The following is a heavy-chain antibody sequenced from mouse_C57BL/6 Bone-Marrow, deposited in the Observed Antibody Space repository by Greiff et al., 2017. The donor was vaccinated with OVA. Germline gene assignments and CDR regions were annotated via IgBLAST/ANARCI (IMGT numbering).Heavy chain of an antibody. Sequence: QVQLQQPGAELVMPGASVKLSCKASGYTFTSYWMHWVKQRPGQGLEWIGEIDPSDSYTNYNQKFKGKSTLTVDKSSSTAYMQLSSLTSEDSAVYYGARGGNYSYYFDYWGQGTTLTVSS. CDR3: ARGGNYSYYFDY. CDR1: GYTFTSYW. D-gene: IGHD2-1*01. V-gene: IGHV1-69*01. CDR2: IDPSDSYT. J-gene: IGHJ2*01.